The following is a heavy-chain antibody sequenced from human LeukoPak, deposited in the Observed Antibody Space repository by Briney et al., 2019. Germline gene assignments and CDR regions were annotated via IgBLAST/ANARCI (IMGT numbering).Heavy chain of an antibody. CDR3: ARDHIVVDP. V-gene: IGHV3-11*04. CDR1: GFTFRDYY. CDR2: ISSSGDTI. J-gene: IGHJ5*02. D-gene: IGHD2-15*01. Sequence: GGSLRLSCAASGFTFRDYYMSWIRQAPGKGLEWVAYISSSGDTINYADSVKGRFTISRENAKNSLHLQMNSLRADDTAVYYCARDHIVVDPWGQGTLVTVSS.